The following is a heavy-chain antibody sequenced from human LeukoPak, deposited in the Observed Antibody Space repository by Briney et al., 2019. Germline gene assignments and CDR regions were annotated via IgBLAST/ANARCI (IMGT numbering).Heavy chain of an antibody. J-gene: IGHJ3*02. Sequence: PSETLSLTCTVSGGSISSYYWSWIRQPPGKGLEWIGYIYYSGSTNYNPSLKSRVTISVDTSKNQFSLKLSSVTAADTAVYYCARHGPRDLGAFDIWGQGTMVTVSS. CDR1: GGSISSYY. CDR2: IYYSGST. V-gene: IGHV4-59*08. D-gene: IGHD3-16*01. CDR3: ARHGPRDLGAFDI.